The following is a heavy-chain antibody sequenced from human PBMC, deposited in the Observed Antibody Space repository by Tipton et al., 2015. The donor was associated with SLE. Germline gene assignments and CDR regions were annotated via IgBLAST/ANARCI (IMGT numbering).Heavy chain of an antibody. J-gene: IGHJ4*02. D-gene: IGHD1-1*01. V-gene: IGHV4-30-2*01. CDR2: VYHSGTT. CDR1: GGSIGSGGYS. Sequence: SGLVKPSETLSLTCAVSGGSIGSGGYSWNWIRQPPGKGLEWIGYVYHSGTTHYHPSLGSRVSISVDTSNNQFSLKLNSVIAADTAVYYCANDRNGDGACFDYWGQGTLVTVSS. CDR3: ANDRNGDGACFDY.